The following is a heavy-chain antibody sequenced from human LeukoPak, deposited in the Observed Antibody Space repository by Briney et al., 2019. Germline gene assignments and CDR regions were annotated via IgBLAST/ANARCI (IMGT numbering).Heavy chain of an antibody. D-gene: IGHD2-21*02. CDR2: INPSGGST. Sequence: ASVKVSCKASGYTFTAYSMHWVRQAPGQGLEWMGIINPSGGSTSYAQKFQGRVTMTRDTSTSTVYMELSSLRSEDTAVYYCARERVCGGDCYDYYYGMDVWGQGTTVTVSS. CDR1: GYTFTAYS. V-gene: IGHV1-46*01. CDR3: ARERVCGGDCYDYYYGMDV. J-gene: IGHJ6*02.